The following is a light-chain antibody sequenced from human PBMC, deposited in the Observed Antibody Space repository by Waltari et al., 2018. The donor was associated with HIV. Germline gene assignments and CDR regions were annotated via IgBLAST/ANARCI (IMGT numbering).Light chain of an antibody. Sequence: DIHMTQSPSSLSASVGGKVTITCRASQDIGNHLSWYRQRPGRGPELLIYDASALEAGVPAKFNGRGSGTTFTFGISSLRPEESATYFCQQFHSLPLTFGPGTTVDIK. CDR3: QQFHSLPLT. V-gene: IGKV1-33*01. CDR1: QDIGNH. CDR2: DAS. J-gene: IGKJ3*01.